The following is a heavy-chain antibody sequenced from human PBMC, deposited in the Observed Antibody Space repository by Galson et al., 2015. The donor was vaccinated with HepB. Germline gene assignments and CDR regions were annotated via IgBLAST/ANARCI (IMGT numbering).Heavy chain of an antibody. CDR1: GYTFTSYG. Sequence: QSGAEVKKPGASVKVSCKASGYTFTSYGISWVRQAPGQGLEWMGWISAYNGNTNYAQKFQGRVTITRDTSASTAYMELSSLRSEDTAVYYCARDNPSLGSLIRRWGYFDYWGQGTLVTVSS. V-gene: IGHV1-18*04. CDR3: ARDNPSLGSLIRRWGYFDY. D-gene: IGHD3-16*01. J-gene: IGHJ4*02. CDR2: ISAYNGNT.